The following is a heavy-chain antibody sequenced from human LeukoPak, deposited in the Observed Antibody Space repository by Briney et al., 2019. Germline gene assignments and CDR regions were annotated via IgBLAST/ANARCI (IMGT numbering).Heavy chain of an antibody. V-gene: IGHV1-24*01. Sequence: ASVKVSCKVSGNSLRDTSIHWVRQAPGQWLEWMGGFEPEDGEPIFAQTFQGRLSMTEDTSTDTAHMELSSLTVEDTAVYYLATADKWEPLDYWGQGTLVTVSS. CDR3: ATADKWEPLDY. CDR2: FEPEDGEP. J-gene: IGHJ4*02. D-gene: IGHD1-26*01. CDR1: GNSLRDTS.